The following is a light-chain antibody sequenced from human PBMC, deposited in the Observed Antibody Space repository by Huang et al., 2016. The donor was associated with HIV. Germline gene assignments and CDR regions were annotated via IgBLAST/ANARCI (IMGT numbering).Light chain of an antibody. CDR1: SSVSSY. J-gene: IGKJ2*01. CDR3: QQRSNWPRMYT. CDR2: DAS. V-gene: IGKV3-11*01. Sequence: EIVLTQSPATLSLSPGERATLSCRASSSVSSYFAWYQQKPGQAPRLLIYDASNRATGIPARFSGSGSGTDFTLTISSLEPEDFAVYYCQQRSNWPRMYTFGQGTKLEIK.